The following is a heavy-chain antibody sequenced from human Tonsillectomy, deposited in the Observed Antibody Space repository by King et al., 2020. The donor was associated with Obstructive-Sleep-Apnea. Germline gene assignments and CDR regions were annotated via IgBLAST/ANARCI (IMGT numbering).Heavy chain of an antibody. D-gene: IGHD6-13*01. CDR2: ISWDGGST. V-gene: IGHV3-43*01. J-gene: IGHJ4*02. Sequence: VQLVESGGVVVQPVGSLRLSCAASGFTFDDYTMHWVRQAPGKGLEWVSLISWDGGSTYYADSVKGRFTISRDNSKNSLYLQMNSLRTEDTALYYCAKEAVIAAAGKHESCFDYWGQGTLVTVSS. CDR3: AKEAVIAAAGKHESCFDY. CDR1: GFTFDDYT.